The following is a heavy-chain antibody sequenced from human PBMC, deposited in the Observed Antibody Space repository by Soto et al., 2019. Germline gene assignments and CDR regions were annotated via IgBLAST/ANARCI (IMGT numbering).Heavy chain of an antibody. CDR1: GFTFTSSA. V-gene: IGHV1-58*01. D-gene: IGHD3-22*01. Sequence: ASVKVSCKASGFTFTSSAVQWVRQARGQRLEWIGWIVVGSGNTNYAQKFQERVTITRDMSTSTAYMELSSLRSEDTAVYYCAAERRDSSGYYYFDYWGQGTLVTVSS. CDR2: IVVGSGNT. J-gene: IGHJ4*02. CDR3: AAERRDSSGYYYFDY.